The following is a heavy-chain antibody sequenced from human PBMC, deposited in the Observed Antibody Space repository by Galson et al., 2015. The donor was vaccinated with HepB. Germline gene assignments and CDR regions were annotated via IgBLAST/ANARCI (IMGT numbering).Heavy chain of an antibody. V-gene: IGHV5-10-1*01. CDR1: GYSFTSYW. CDR2: IDPSDSYT. Sequence: QSGAEVKKPGESLRISCKGSGYSFTSYWISWVRQMPGKGLEWMGRIDPSDSYTNYSPSFQGHVTISADKSISTAYLQWSSLKASDTAMYYCARREEYYDSSGYYDAFDIWGHGTMVTVSS. D-gene: IGHD3-22*01. J-gene: IGHJ3*02. CDR3: ARREEYYDSSGYYDAFDI.